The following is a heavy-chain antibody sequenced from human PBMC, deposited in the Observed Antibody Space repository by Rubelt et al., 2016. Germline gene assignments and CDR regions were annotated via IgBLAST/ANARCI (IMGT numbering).Heavy chain of an antibody. Sequence: QLQLQESGPGLVKPSETLSLTCTVSGDSISRNSYYWGWIRQPPGKGLEWIGSINNSGGTYYSSSLKSRVTMSLDTSKNQISLHRTSVTAADTAVYFCARDLDYPPYWYFALWGRGALVTVSS. V-gene: IGHV4-39*07. CDR2: INNSGGT. J-gene: IGHJ2*01. CDR1: GDSISRNSYY. CDR3: ARDLDYPPYWYFAL. D-gene: IGHD3/OR15-3a*01.